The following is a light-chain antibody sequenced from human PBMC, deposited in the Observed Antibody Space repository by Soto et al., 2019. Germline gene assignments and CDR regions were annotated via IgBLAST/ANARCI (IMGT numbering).Light chain of an antibody. CDR3: AAWDDSLNGYV. Sequence: QSVLTQPPSVSEAPGQRVTISCTGTSSDIGAGYDVHWYQQFPGTAPKLLIYFNIQRPSGVPDRFSGSKSGTSASLAISGLQSEDKADYYCAAWDDSLNGYVFGTGTKVTVL. CDR2: FNI. J-gene: IGLJ1*01. V-gene: IGLV1-44*01. CDR1: SSDIGAGYD.